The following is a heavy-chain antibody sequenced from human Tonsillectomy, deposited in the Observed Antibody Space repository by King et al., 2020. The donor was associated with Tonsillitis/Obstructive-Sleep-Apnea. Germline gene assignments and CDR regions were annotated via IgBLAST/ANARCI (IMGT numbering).Heavy chain of an antibody. V-gene: IGHV3-33*01. D-gene: IGHD2-15*01. CDR2: IWYDGSNQ. CDR3: ARDFCCGGSCYFDY. J-gene: IGHJ4*02. Sequence: VQLVESGGGVVQPGRSLRLSCAASGFTFSSNGMHWVRQAPGKGLEWVAVIWYDGSNQYYADSVKGRFTISRDNSKNTLYLQMNSLRAEDTAVYFCARDFCCGGSCYFDYWGQGTLVTVSS. CDR1: GFTFSSNG.